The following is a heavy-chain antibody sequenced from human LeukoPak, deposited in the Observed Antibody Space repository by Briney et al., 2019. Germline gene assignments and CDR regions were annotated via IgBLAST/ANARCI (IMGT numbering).Heavy chain of an antibody. V-gene: IGHV3-7*01. CDR3: ARAPGVLRFLEWLHGAHYDAFDI. CDR1: GFTFSSYW. J-gene: IGHJ3*02. D-gene: IGHD3-3*01. Sequence: GGSLRLSCAASGFTFSSYWMSWVRQAPGKGLEWVANIKQDGSEKYYVDSVKGRFTISRDNAKNSLYLQMNSLRAEDTAVYYCARAPGVLRFLEWLHGAHYDAFDIWGQGTMVTVSS. CDR2: IKQDGSEK.